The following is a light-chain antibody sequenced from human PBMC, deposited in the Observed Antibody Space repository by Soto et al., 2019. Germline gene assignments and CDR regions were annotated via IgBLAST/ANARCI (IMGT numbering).Light chain of an antibody. CDR2: GNN. CDR3: HSYDRSLSGSV. V-gene: IGLV1-40*01. CDR1: SPNIGAGYD. Sequence: QSVLTQPPSVSGAPGQRVTISCSGGSPNIGAGYDVHWYQQLPETPPKLLIYGNNIRPSGVPDRFSRSKSGTSASLAITGLQAEDEADYYCHSYDRSLSGSVFGGGTKLTVL. J-gene: IGLJ3*02.